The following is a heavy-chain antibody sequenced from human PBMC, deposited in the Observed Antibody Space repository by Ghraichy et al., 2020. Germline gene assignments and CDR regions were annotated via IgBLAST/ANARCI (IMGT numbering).Heavy chain of an antibody. J-gene: IGHJ6*02. CDR1: GFTFSSYG. CDR3: ARDREILWFGELLYGMDA. V-gene: IGHV3-33*01. D-gene: IGHD3-10*01. Sequence: LSLTCAASGFTFSSYGMHWVRQAPGKGLEWVAVIWYDGSNKYYADSVKGRFTISRDNSKNTLYLQMNSLRAEDTAVYYCARDREILWFGELLYGMDASCHETTVIVSS. CDR2: IWYDGSNK.